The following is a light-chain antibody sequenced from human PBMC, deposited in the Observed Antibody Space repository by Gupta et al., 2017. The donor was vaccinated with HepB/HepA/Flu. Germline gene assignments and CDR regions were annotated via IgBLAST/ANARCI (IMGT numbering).Light chain of an antibody. CDR1: QSVSRY. CDR2: DVS. Sequence: DIVLTQSPATLSLSPGERATLSCRASQSVSRYLAWYQKKPGQSPRLLIYDVSKMATGSTARCSGSQDATDGTLSISSREPEDFEVYYCQQRTNGPPMYNFGHGTRLDIK. V-gene: IGKV3-11*01. CDR3: QQRTNGPPMYN. J-gene: IGKJ2*01.